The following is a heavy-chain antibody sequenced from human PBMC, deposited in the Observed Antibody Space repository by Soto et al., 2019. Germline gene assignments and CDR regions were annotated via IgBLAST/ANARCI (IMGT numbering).Heavy chain of an antibody. V-gene: IGHV4-34*01. CDR3: ARVERGTATTVVDAFDI. CDR1: GGFVSSGTYY. CDR2: MSHSGGT. D-gene: IGHD1-1*01. Sequence: QVQLQQWGAGLLKPSETLSLTCAVYGGFVSSGTYYWSWIRQPPGKGLEWIGEMSHSGGTHFNPSLKSRVTTSVDTSKNHFSLKMSSVTAADTALYYCARVERGTATTVVDAFDIWGPGTMVTVSS. J-gene: IGHJ3*02.